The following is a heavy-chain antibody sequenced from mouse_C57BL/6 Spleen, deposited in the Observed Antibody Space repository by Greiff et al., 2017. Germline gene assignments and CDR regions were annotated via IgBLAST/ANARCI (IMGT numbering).Heavy chain of an antibody. CDR3: ARDGSSPYWYFDV. CDR1: GYAFSSSW. V-gene: IGHV1-82*01. CDR2: IYPGDGDT. J-gene: IGHJ1*03. Sequence: VQGVESGPELVKPGASVKISCKASGYAFSSSWMNWVKQRPGKGLEWIGRIYPGDGDTNYNGKFKGKATLTADKSSSTAYMQLSSLTSEDSAVYFCARDGSSPYWYFDVWGTGTTVTVSS. D-gene: IGHD1-1*01.